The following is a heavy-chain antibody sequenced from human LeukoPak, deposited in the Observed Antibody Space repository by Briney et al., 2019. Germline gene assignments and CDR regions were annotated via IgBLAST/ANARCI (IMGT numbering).Heavy chain of an antibody. J-gene: IGHJ2*01. Sequence: KPSETLSLTCAVYGGSFSGYYWSWIRQPPGKGLEWIGEINHSGSTNYNPSLKSRVTISVDTSKNQFSLKLSSVTAADTAVYYCARHFPYGHWYFDLWGRGTLVTVSS. CDR2: INHSGST. D-gene: IGHD4-17*01. V-gene: IGHV4-34*01. CDR3: ARHFPYGHWYFDL. CDR1: GGSFSGYY.